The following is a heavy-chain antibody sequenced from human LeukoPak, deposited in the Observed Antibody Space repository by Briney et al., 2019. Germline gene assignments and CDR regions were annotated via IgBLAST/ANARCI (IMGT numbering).Heavy chain of an antibody. J-gene: IGHJ4*02. CDR1: GYTFTSYY. CDR3: ARGFYYDTGGFYPGGDY. CDR2: INPSSGST. V-gene: IGHV1-46*01. D-gene: IGHD3-22*01. Sequence: ASVKVSCKXSGYTFTSYYMHWVRQAPGQGLEWMGIINPSSGSTTYAQKFQGRVTMTRDTSTNTVYVELSSLRSEDTAVYYCARGFYYDTGGFYPGGDYWGQGTLVTVSS.